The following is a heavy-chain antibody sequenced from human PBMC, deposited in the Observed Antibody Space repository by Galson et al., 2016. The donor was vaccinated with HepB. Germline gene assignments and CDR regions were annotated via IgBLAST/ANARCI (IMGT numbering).Heavy chain of an antibody. V-gene: IGHV3-74*01. CDR1: GFTFSSYW. J-gene: IGHJ4*02. CDR2: ISSDGSTT. D-gene: IGHD6-6*01. Sequence: SLRLSCAASGFTFSSYWMHWVRQAPGQGLVWVSNISSDGSTTRYADSVKGRFTISRDNAKNTLYLEVSSLRAEDTVLYSCARNLSYSSSSLPSHWGQGILVTVSS. CDR3: ARNLSYSSSSLPSH.